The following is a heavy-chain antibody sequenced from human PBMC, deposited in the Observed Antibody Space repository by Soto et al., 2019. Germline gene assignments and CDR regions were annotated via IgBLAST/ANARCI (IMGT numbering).Heavy chain of an antibody. CDR3: AKDLFSDGSGRYEDGMDV. CDR1: GFTFSSYG. J-gene: IGHJ6*04. CDR2: ISYDGSNK. D-gene: IGHD3-10*01. V-gene: IGHV3-30*18. Sequence: QVHLVESGGGVVQPGRSLRLSCAASGFTFSSYGMHWVRQAPGKGLEWVAVISYDGSNKYYADSVNGRFTISRDNSQNTLYLQMNSLRAEDTGVCYCAKDLFSDGSGRYEDGMDVWGEGTTVTVSS.